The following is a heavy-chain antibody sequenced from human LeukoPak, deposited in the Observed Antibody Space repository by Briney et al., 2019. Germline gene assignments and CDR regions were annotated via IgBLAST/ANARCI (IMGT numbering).Heavy chain of an antibody. CDR3: ARGPYYHDSKTFDY. CDR2: IYYSGST. CDR1: GVSISSGGYY. J-gene: IGHJ4*02. D-gene: IGHD3-22*01. Sequence: PSETLSLTCTVSGVSISSGGYYWSWIRQHPGKGLEWIGYIYYSGSTHYNPSLKSRVRISVDTSKNQFSLKLSSVTAADTAVYYCARGPYYHDSKTFDYWGQGTLVTVSS. V-gene: IGHV4-31*03.